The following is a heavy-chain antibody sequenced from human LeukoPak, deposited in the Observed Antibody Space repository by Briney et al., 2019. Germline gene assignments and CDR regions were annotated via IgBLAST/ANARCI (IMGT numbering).Heavy chain of an antibody. D-gene: IGHD2-8*01. Sequence: SVKVSCKASGGTFSSYAISWVRQAPGQGLEWMGGIIPIFGTANYAQKFQGRVTITADESTSTAYMELSSLRSEDTAVYYCARGDGGETTNGGYYFNYWGQGTLVTVSS. V-gene: IGHV1-69*13. J-gene: IGHJ4*02. CDR1: GGTFSSYA. CDR2: IIPIFGTA. CDR3: ARGDGGETTNGGYYFNY.